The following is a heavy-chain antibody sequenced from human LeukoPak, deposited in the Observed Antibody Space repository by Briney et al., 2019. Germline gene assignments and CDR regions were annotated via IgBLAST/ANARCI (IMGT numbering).Heavy chain of an antibody. J-gene: IGHJ5*02. CDR2: ISNIVGTT. CDR3: AKDKSLYCSSTSCLGYNWFDP. Sequence: GGSLRLSCAASGFTFRSYAMSWVRQAPGKGLEWVSAISNIVGTTYYADSVKGRFTISRDNSKNTLYLQMNSLRAEDTAVYYCAKDKSLYCSSTSCLGYNWFDPWGQGTLVTVSS. CDR1: GFTFRSYA. V-gene: IGHV3-23*01. D-gene: IGHD2-2*01.